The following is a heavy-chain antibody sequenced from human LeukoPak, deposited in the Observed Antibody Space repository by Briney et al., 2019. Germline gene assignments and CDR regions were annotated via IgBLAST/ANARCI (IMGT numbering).Heavy chain of an antibody. V-gene: IGHV4-34*01. D-gene: IGHD2-2*01. CDR2: INHSGTT. CDR1: GLSLSGYY. J-gene: IGHJ4*02. Sequence: SETLSLTCTVYGLSLSGYYWSWIRQPPGKGLEWIGEINHSGTTSYNPSLKSRVTISVDMSKNQFSLRLSSVTAADTAVYYCARDQNYCSSTSCPFDSWGQGSLVTVSS. CDR3: ARDQNYCSSTSCPFDS.